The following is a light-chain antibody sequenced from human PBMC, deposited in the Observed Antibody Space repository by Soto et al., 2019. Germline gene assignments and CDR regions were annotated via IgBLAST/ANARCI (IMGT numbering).Light chain of an antibody. J-gene: IGLJ1*01. Sequence: QSVLTQPASVSGSPGQSITISCTGTSSDVGNYDLVSWYQQHPGKAPKLMIYEGSKRPSGVSNRFSGSKSGNTASLTISGLHAADEADYYCCSYAGSRTSYVFGTGTKVTVL. CDR1: SSDVGNYDL. V-gene: IGLV2-23*01. CDR3: CSYAGSRTSYV. CDR2: EGS.